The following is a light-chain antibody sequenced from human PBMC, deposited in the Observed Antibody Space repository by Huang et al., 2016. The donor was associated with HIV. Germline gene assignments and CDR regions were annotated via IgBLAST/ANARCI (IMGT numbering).Light chain of an antibody. J-gene: IGKJ4*01. CDR1: QSVLYSSNNRNY. CDR3: QQYYSSPLT. CDR2: WAS. Sequence: IVMTQSLDSLVVSLGERATINCTSSQSVLYSSNNRNYLAWYQQKPGQPPKLLIYWASTRESGVPDRVSGSVSGTDFTLTISSLQAEDVAVYCCQQYYSSPLTFGGGTKVEIK. V-gene: IGKV4-1*01.